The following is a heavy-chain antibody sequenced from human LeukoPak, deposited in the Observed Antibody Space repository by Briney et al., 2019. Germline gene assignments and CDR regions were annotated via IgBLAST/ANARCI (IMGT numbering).Heavy chain of an antibody. J-gene: IGHJ4*02. CDR1: GFTVSSNY. CDR2: IDSGGTT. Sequence: PGGSLRLSCAASGFTVSSNYMSWVRQAPRKGLEWVSFIDSGGTTYYADSVKGRFTISRDNSKNTLYLQMNSLRAEDTAVYYCARAAAGSSFYFDYRGQGTLVTVSS. D-gene: IGHD6-13*01. V-gene: IGHV3-66*01. CDR3: ARAAAGSSFYFDY.